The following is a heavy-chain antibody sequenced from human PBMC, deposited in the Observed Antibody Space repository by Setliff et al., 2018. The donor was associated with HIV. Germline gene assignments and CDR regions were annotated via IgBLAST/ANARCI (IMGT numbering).Heavy chain of an antibody. D-gene: IGHD3-16*02. CDR3: AVRLREVIA. J-gene: IGHJ5*02. CDR2: ISSNGSTI. Sequence: GGSLRLSCAASGFTFSSYEMNWVRQAPGKGLEWVSFISSNGSTIYYADSVKGRFITFRDNTKNSLLLQMNSVGADDTAVYYCAVRLREVIAWGQGTLVTVSS. CDR1: GFTFSSYE. V-gene: IGHV3-48*03.